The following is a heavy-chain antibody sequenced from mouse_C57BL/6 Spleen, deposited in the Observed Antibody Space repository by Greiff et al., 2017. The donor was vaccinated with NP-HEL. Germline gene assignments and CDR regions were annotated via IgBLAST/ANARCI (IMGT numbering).Heavy chain of an antibody. J-gene: IGHJ1*03. CDR3: ARSLTDWYFDV. CDR1: GYTFTSYT. D-gene: IGHD4-1*01. CDR2: INPSSGYT. V-gene: IGHV1-4*01. Sequence: VKLQESGAELARPGASVKMSCKASGYTFTSYTMHWVKQRPGQGLEWIGYINPSSGYTKYNQKFKDKATLTADKSSSTAYMQLSSLTSEDSAVYYCARSLTDWYFDVWGTGTTVTVSS.